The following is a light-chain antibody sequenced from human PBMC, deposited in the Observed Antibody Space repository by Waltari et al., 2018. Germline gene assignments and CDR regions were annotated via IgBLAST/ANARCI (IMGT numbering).Light chain of an antibody. J-gene: IGLJ1*01. Sequence: DQHNPGKAPKLIRYDVSDPPLEVAHRCSGSKSGNTASLTISGLQADDEAEYYCGSYTSSTTLAFGTGTKVTVL. V-gene: IGLV2-14*03. CDR2: DVS. CDR3: GSYTSSTTLA.